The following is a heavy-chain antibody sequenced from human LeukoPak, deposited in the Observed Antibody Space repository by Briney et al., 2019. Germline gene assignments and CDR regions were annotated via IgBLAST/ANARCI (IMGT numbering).Heavy chain of an antibody. Sequence: GASVKVSCKASGYTFTDYYMYWVRQAPGQGLEWVGWINPNSGGTIYAQKFQGRVTMTRDTSISTAYLELSGLKSDDTAVYYCAYVVGPIPSWGQGTLVTVSS. D-gene: IGHD2-21*01. CDR2: INPNSGGT. CDR3: AYVVGPIPS. CDR1: GYTFTDYY. V-gene: IGHV1-2*02. J-gene: IGHJ4*02.